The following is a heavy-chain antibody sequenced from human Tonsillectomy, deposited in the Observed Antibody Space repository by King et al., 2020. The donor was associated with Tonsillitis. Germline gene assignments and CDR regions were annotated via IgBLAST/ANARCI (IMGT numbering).Heavy chain of an antibody. Sequence: VQLVESGGGLVQPGRSLRLSCAASGFTFNDYAMHWVRQAPGKGLEWVSGISWNSGSLGYADSVKGRFTISRDNAKNSLYLQMNSLRAEDTALYYCASHLSSGFSGGGACDMWGQETMVTVSS. CDR3: ASHLSSGFSGGGACDM. D-gene: IGHD3-22*01. J-gene: IGHJ3*02. CDR2: ISWNSGSL. CDR1: GFTFNDYA. V-gene: IGHV3-9*01.